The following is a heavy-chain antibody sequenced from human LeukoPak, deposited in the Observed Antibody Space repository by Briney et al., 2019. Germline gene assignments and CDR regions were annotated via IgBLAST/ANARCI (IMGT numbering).Heavy chain of an antibody. J-gene: IGHJ4*02. CDR3: ARGVAVAGTFDY. V-gene: IGHV4-59*08. Sequence: PSETLSLTCTVSGGSISSYYWSWIRQPPGKGLEWIGYIYYSGSTNYNPSLKSRVTISADTPKNQFSLKLSSVTAADTAVYYCARGVAVAGTFDYWGQGTLVTVSS. CDR1: GGSISSYY. CDR2: IYYSGST. D-gene: IGHD6-19*01.